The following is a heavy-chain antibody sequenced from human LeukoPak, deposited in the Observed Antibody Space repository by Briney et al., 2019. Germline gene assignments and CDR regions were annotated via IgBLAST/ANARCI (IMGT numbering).Heavy chain of an antibody. CDR1: GYTFTSYG. J-gene: IGHJ4*02. D-gene: IGHD3-10*01. Sequence: ASVKVSCKASGYTFTSYGISWVRQAPGQGLEWMGWISAYNGNTNYAKNLQGRVTMTTDTSTSTAYMELRSLRSDNTAAYYCARGGEIWFGDADFPRFDYWGQGTLVTVSS. CDR3: ARGGEIWFGDADFPRFDY. CDR2: ISAYNGNT. V-gene: IGHV1-18*04.